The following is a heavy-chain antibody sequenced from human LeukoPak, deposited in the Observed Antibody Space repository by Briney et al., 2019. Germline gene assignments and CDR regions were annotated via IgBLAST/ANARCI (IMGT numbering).Heavy chain of an antibody. CDR3: AREGPDAFDI. CDR1: GDSVSTNSAA. V-gene: IGHV6-1*01. J-gene: IGHJ3*02. Sequence: SSQTLSLTCAISGDSVSTNSAAWNWVRQSPSRGLEWLGRTYYRSKWYNDYAVSVKSRITINPDTSKNQLSLQLNFVTPEDTAVYFCAREGPDAFDIWGQGTVVTVSS. CDR2: TYYRSKWYN.